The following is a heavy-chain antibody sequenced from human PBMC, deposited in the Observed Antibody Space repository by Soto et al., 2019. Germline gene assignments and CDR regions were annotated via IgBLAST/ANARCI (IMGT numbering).Heavy chain of an antibody. CDR1: GDSVSSNSAA. Sequence: PSQTLSLTCAISGDSVSSNSAAWNWIRQSPSRGLEWLGRTYYRSKWYNDYAVSVKSRITINPDTSKNQFSLQLNSVTPEDTAVYYCARDRSVSSDNVVVYYALDIWGQGTLVTVSS. CDR2: TYYRSKWYN. D-gene: IGHD2-15*01. V-gene: IGHV6-1*01. CDR3: ARDRSVSSDNVVVYYALDI. J-gene: IGHJ3*02.